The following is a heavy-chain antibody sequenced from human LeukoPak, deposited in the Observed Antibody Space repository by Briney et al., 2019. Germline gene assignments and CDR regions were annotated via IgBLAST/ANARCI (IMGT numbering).Heavy chain of an antibody. Sequence: PSETLSLTCTISGDSTSSDRYYGGWVRQPPGKGLEWIGNIYYSGSTYYNPSLKSRVTISVDTSKNQFSLKLSSVTAADTAVYYCARVAPHIVVVTAILSRDYYYGMDVWGQGTTVTVSS. J-gene: IGHJ6*02. CDR2: IYYSGST. D-gene: IGHD2-21*02. CDR3: ARVAPHIVVVTAILSRDYYYGMDV. V-gene: IGHV4-31*03. CDR1: GDSTSSDRYY.